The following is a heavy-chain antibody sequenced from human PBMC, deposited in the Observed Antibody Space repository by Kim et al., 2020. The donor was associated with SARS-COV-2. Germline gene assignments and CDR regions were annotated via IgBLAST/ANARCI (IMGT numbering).Heavy chain of an antibody. V-gene: IGHV3-23*01. D-gene: IGHD3-10*01. Sequence: GGSLRLSCAASGFTFSSYAMSWVRQAPGKGLEWVSAISGSGGSTYYADSVKGRFTISRDNSKNTLYLQMNSLRAEDTAVYYCAYPMGWFGESLVDYWGQGTLVTVSS. CDR3: AYPMGWFGESLVDY. J-gene: IGHJ4*02. CDR1: GFTFSSYA. CDR2: ISGSGGST.